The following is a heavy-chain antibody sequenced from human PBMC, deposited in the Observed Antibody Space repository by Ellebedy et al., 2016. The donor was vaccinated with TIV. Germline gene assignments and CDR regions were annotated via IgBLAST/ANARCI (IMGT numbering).Heavy chain of an antibody. V-gene: IGHV1-8*01. J-gene: IGHJ4*02. CDR1: GYTFTSYD. D-gene: IGHD2-2*02. Sequence: ASVKVSXXASGYTFTSYDINWVRQATGQGLEWMGWMNPNSGNTGYAQKFQGRVTMTSNTSINTAYMELRSLRSEDTAVYYCVGYCSSISCYTDYWGQGTLVTVSS. CDR3: VGYCSSISCYTDY. CDR2: MNPNSGNT.